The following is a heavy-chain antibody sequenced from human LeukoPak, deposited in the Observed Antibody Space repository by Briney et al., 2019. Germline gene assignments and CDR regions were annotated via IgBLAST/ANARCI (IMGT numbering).Heavy chain of an antibody. Sequence: ASVKVSCKASGYTFTSYGISWVRQAPGQGLEWMGWISAYNGNTNYAQKLQGRVTMTTDTSTSTAYMGLRSLRSDDPAVYYCAREYDSSGYPYFDYWGQGTLVTVSS. J-gene: IGHJ4*02. V-gene: IGHV1-18*01. CDR2: ISAYNGNT. CDR1: GYTFTSYG. CDR3: AREYDSSGYPYFDY. D-gene: IGHD3-22*01.